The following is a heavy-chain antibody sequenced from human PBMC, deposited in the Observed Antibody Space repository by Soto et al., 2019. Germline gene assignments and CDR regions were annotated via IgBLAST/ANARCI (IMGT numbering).Heavy chain of an antibody. CDR2: INYSGST. CDR1: GGSFSGYY. J-gene: IGHJ6*02. CDR3: ARTGGMDV. Sequence: QVQLQQWGAGLLKPSETLSLTCAVYGGSFSGYYWSWLRQPPGKGPEWIGEINYSGSTKYNPSLERRVTISVDTSKNQFSLKLNSVIAADTAVYYCARTGGMDVWSQGAAVTVSS. V-gene: IGHV4-34*01.